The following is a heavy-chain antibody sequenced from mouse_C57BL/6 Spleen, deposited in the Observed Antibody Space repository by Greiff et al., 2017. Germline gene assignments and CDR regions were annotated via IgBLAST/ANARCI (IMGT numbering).Heavy chain of an antibody. Sequence: QVQLQQPGAELVRPGSSVKLSCKASGYTFTSYWMHWVKQRPIQGLEWIGNIDPSDSETHYNQKFKDKATLTVDKSSSTAYMQLSSLTSEDSAVYNSARSGYSTDFDYWGQGTTLTVSS. CDR3: ARSGYSTDFDY. V-gene: IGHV1-52*01. D-gene: IGHD2-5*01. CDR2: IDPSDSET. CDR1: GYTFTSYW. J-gene: IGHJ2*01.